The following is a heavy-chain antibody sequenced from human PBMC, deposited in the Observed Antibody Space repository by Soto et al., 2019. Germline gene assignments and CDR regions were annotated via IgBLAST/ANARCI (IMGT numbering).Heavy chain of an antibody. CDR1: GFTFSSYG. V-gene: IGHV3-30*18. J-gene: IGHJ5*02. D-gene: IGHD6-19*01. Sequence: QVQLVESGGGVVQPGRSLRLSCAASGFTFSSYGMHWVRQAPGKGLEWVAVISYDGSNKYYADSVKGRFTISRDNSKNTLYLQMNSLRAEDTAVYYCAKDERAVAGAYNWFDPWGQGTLVTVSS. CDR2: ISYDGSNK. CDR3: AKDERAVAGAYNWFDP.